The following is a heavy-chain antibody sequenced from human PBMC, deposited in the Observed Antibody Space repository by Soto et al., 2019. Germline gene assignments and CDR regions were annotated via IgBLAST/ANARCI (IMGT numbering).Heavy chain of an antibody. CDR1: GFTFSSYG. CDR2: ISYDGSNK. J-gene: IGHJ6*02. V-gene: IGHV3-30*18. D-gene: IGHD3-22*01. CDR3: AKDLDYYDSSGYYVHYYYYGMDV. Sequence: GGSLRLSCAASGFTFSSYGMHWVRQAPGKGLEWVAVISYDGSNKYYADSVKGRFTISRDNSKNTLYLQMNSLRAEDTAVYYCAKDLDYYDSSGYYVHYYYYGMDVWGQGTTVTVSS.